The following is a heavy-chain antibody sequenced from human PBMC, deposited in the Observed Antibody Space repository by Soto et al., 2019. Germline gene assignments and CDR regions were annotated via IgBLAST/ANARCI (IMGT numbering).Heavy chain of an antibody. CDR1: GGSVSKASFY. V-gene: IGHV4-61*03. Sequence: QVQLQESGPGLVKPSETLSLTCSVSGGSVSKASFYWTWIRQAPGPGLEYIGYIFYTGVTNYNHSLSSRVTKALHTTKNHFSLKLNTMTAADPAVYYCVRVLDSTWYADLWGRGTLVTVSS. CDR3: VRVLDSTWYADL. CDR2: IFYTGVT. J-gene: IGHJ2*01. D-gene: IGHD3-22*01.